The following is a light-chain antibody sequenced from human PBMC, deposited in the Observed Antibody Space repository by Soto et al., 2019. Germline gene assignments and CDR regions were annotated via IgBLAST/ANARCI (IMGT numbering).Light chain of an antibody. Sequence: DIHITRSPSSLSSSVGDRVTITCQASQDISNYLNWYQQKPGKAPKLLIYDASNLETGVPSRFSGSGSGTEFRLTISTMQPDDFATYYCQQYDSFSSTFGQGTRLEIK. J-gene: IGKJ5*01. V-gene: IGKV1-33*01. CDR2: DAS. CDR1: QDISNY. CDR3: QQYDSFSST.